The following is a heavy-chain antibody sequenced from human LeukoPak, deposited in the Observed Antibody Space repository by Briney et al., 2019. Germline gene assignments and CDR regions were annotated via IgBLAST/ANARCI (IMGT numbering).Heavy chain of an antibody. CDR2: IDPSGSYT. J-gene: IGHJ6*04. CDR1: GYSFTSYW. D-gene: IGHD3-10*01. Sequence: GESLQISCKGSGYSFTSYWISWVRQMPGKGLEWMGRIDPSGSYTNYSPSFQGHVTISADKSISTAYLQWSSLKASDTAMYYCARLLYSYGSGSYYGYYGMDVWGKGTTVTVSS. V-gene: IGHV5-10-1*01. CDR3: ARLLYSYGSGSYYGYYGMDV.